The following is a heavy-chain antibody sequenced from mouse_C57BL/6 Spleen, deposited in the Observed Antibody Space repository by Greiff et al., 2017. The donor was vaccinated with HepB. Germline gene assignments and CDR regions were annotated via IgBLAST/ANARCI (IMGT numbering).Heavy chain of an antibody. J-gene: IGHJ3*01. CDR3: ARCRGWDDWFAY. Sequence: EVKVEESGGGLVKPGGSLKLSCAASGFTFSDYGMHWVRQAPEKGLEWVAYISSGSSTIYYADTVKGRFTISRDNAKNTLFLQMTSLRSEDTAMYYCARCRGWDDWFAYWGQGTLVTVSA. CDR1: GFTFSDYG. CDR2: ISSGSSTI. V-gene: IGHV5-17*01. D-gene: IGHD4-1*01.